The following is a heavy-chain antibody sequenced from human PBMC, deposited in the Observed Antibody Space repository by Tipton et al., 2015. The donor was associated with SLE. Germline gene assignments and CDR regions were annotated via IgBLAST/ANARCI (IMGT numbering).Heavy chain of an antibody. Sequence: SLRLSCAGSGFTFSSYWMSWYRQAPGKGLEWVAVISFDGRAKYYTDSVRVRFTISRDNSKNTLYLQMNSLTVEDTAVYYCARGDNWDYMNSWGQGTLVTVSS. CDR3: ARGDNWDYMNS. J-gene: IGHJ4*02. CDR2: ISFDGRAK. CDR1: GFTFSSYW. V-gene: IGHV3-30*03. D-gene: IGHD1-7*01.